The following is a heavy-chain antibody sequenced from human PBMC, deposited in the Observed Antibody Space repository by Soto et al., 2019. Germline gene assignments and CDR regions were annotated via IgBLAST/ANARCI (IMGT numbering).Heavy chain of an antibody. Sequence: XESLTISGQCSGYTFSNFWIGLVRQLPGKGLEWMGIIYPGDHETRYSPSFHGKVTISADKSINTAYLQWNSLEASDTAFYFCARSPRSSPYFDYWGQGALVTVSS. CDR3: ARSPRSSPYFDY. V-gene: IGHV5-51*01. CDR1: GYTFSNFW. D-gene: IGHD6-13*01. CDR2: IYPGDHET. J-gene: IGHJ4*02.